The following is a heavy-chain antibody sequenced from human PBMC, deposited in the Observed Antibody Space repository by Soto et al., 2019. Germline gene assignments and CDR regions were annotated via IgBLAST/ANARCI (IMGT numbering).Heavy chain of an antibody. D-gene: IGHD2-2*01. CDR1: GGSFSGYY. CDR2: INHSGST. Sequence: SETLSLTCAVYGGSFSGYYWSCIRQPPGKGLEWIGEINHSGSTNYNPSLKSRVTISVDTSKNQFSLKLSSVTAADTAVYYCARGSVVVPAAMPLHYYYYMDVWGKGTTVTVSS. V-gene: IGHV4-34*01. CDR3: ARGSVVVPAAMPLHYYYYMDV. J-gene: IGHJ6*03.